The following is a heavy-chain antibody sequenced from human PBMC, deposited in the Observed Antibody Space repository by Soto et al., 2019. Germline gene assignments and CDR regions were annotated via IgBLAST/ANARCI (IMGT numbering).Heavy chain of an antibody. D-gene: IGHD3-22*01. CDR3: ARDRVESGYPEYFQH. V-gene: IGHV3-53*01. CDR2: IYSGGST. J-gene: IGHJ1*01. Sequence: EVQLVESGGGLIQPGGSLRLSCAASGFTVSSNYMSWVRQAPGKGLEWVSVIYSGGSTYYADSVKGRFTISRDNSKNALYLQMNSRRAEDTAVYDCARDRVESGYPEYFQHWGQGTLVTVSS. CDR1: GFTVSSNY.